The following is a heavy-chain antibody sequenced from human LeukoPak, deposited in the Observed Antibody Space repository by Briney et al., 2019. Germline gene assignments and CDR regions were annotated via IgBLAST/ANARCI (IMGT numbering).Heavy chain of an antibody. Sequence: GGSLRLSCAASGFTFSSNWMHWVRQAPGKGLVWVSRINEDGSTTNYADSVKGRSSIFRDNAKNTLYLQMNSLRAEDTAVYYCVRDLGGRSGHWGQGTLVTVSS. CDR1: GFTFSSNW. J-gene: IGHJ4*02. CDR2: INEDGSTT. D-gene: IGHD1-26*01. V-gene: IGHV3-74*01. CDR3: VRDLGGRSGH.